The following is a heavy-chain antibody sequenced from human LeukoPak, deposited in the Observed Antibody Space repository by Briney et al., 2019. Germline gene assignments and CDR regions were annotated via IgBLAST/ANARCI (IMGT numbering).Heavy chain of an antibody. CDR2: ISGDGSRT. D-gene: IGHD2-8*02. CDR3: TKDRYCTASSCPLDY. Sequence: VRQAXGKGXXXXXLISGDGSRTYYADSVGGRFTISRDNSEESLYLQMNSLRTEDTALYYCTKDRYCTASSCPLDYWGQGTLVTVSS. J-gene: IGHJ4*02. V-gene: IGHV3-43*02.